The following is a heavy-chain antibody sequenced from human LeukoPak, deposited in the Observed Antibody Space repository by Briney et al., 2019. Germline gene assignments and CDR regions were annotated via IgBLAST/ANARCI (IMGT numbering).Heavy chain of an antibody. CDR3: ARTLISAGTYDAFDI. CDR2: ISDNGGST. Sequence: PGGSLRLSCAASGFIFSSSGMSWVRQAPGKGLEWVSTISDNGGSTYYPDSVKGRFTISRDNSKNTLYLQMNSLRAEDTAVYYCARTLISAGTYDAFDIWGQGTMVTVSS. CDR1: GFIFSSSG. D-gene: IGHD1/OR15-1a*01. J-gene: IGHJ3*02. V-gene: IGHV3-23*01.